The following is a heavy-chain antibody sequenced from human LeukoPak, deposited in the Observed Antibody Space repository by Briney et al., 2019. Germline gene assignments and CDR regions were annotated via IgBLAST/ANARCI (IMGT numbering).Heavy chain of an antibody. Sequence: ASVKVSCKASGYTFITYYMHWVRQAPGQGLEWMGVINPSGGTTSYAQKFQARVTMTRDTSTSTVYMELSSLRSEDTAVYYCARGRKAAGPGYYYYYYMDVWGKGTTVTVSS. CDR1: GYTFITYY. J-gene: IGHJ6*03. D-gene: IGHD6-13*01. V-gene: IGHV1-46*01. CDR3: ARGRKAAGPGYYYYYYMDV. CDR2: INPSGGTT.